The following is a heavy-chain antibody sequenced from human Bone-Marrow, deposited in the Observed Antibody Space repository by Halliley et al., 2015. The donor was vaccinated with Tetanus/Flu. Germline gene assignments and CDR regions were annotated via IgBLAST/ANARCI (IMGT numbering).Heavy chain of an antibody. CDR2: IILNGNT. CDR3: ARGRGTKRVAVASYYGMDV. J-gene: IGHJ6*02. D-gene: IGHD2-21*01. Sequence: IILNGNTYYNPPLKTRVTISVDTSKNQFSLKMNSVTAGDTAVYYCARGRGTKRVAVASYYGMDVWGQGTTVTVSS. V-gene: IGHV4-34*01.